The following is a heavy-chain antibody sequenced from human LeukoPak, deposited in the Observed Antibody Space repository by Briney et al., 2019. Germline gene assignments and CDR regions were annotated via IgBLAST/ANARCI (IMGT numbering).Heavy chain of an antibody. D-gene: IGHD1-1*01. CDR2: HYHSGRI. V-gene: IGHV4-39*07. J-gene: IGHJ4*02. CDR3: ARDGSDNWGLFDN. Sequence: SETLSLTCSVSGGSISGTSYCWGWIRQPPGKGPEWIGSHYHSGRIYHNPSLNSRVTISVDTSKNQFSLKLSSVADADTAVYYCARDGSDNWGLFDNWGRGTLVTVSS. CDR1: GGSISGTSYC.